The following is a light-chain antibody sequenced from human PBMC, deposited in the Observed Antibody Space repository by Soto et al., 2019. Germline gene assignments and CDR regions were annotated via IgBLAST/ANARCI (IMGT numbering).Light chain of an antibody. J-gene: IGLJ2*01. Sequence: QSVLTQPASVSGSPGQSITISCTGTSSDVGGYNYVSWYQQHPGKAPKLMIYDVSNRPSGVSNRFSGSKSGNTASLTISGLQAEDEADYYCSSYTSSSTLAVFRGGTKLTVL. CDR1: SSDVGGYNY. CDR2: DVS. V-gene: IGLV2-14*01. CDR3: SSYTSSSTLAV.